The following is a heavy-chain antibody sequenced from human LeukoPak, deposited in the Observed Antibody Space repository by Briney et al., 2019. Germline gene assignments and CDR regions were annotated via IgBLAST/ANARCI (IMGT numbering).Heavy chain of an antibody. CDR3: ITFSTMIVVVSN. J-gene: IGHJ4*02. Sequence: PGGSLRLSCAASGFTFSNAWMSWVRQAPGKGLEWVGRIKSKTDGGTTDYAAPVKGRFTISRDDSKNTLYLQMDSLKTEDTAGYYCITFSTMIVVVSNWGQGTLVTVSS. V-gene: IGHV3-15*01. CDR1: GFTFSNAW. CDR2: IKSKTDGGTT. D-gene: IGHD3-22*01.